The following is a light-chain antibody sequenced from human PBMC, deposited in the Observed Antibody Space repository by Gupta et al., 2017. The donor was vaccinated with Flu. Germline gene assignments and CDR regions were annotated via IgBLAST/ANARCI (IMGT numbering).Light chain of an antibody. CDR3: EANDGSRGV. V-gene: IGLV1-40*01. CDR1: SANTGAGYD. J-gene: IGLJ3*02. CDR2: DHS. Sequence: QSVLPQPPSWSRAPGQRITISCTGGSANTGAGYDVHWYQQHPGTATKLRIYDHSKRPAGVPDRFCYSKSGTYAAVVTRGLQAEEEDEEYCEANDGSRGVFGGGTEM.